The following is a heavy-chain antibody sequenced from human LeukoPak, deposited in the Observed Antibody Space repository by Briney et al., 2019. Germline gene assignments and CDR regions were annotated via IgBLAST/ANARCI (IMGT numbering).Heavy chain of an antibody. V-gene: IGHV3-21*01. CDR2: ISSSSNYI. Sequence: EPGGSLRLSCAASQFTFSTYTMNWVRQTPGKGLEWVSCISSSSNYIYYADSVKGRFTISRDNAKNSLHVQMNSLRAEDTALYYCADLGITTTGGLWGEKPTVRISS. CDR3: ADLGITTTGGL. J-gene: IGHJ6*04. D-gene: IGHD3-10*01. CDR1: QFTFSTYT.